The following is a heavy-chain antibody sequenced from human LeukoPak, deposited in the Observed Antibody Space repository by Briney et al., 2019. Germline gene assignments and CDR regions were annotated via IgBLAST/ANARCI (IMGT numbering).Heavy chain of an antibody. CDR3: ARLNKDYYGSGSLDWFDP. D-gene: IGHD3-10*01. CDR1: GGSFSGYY. Sequence: KPSETLSLTRAVYGGSFSGYYWSWIRQPPGKGLEWIGSIYHSGSTYYNPSLKSRVTISVDTSKNQFSLKLSSVTAADTAVYYCARLNKDYYGSGSLDWFDPWGQGTLVTVSS. V-gene: IGHV4-34*01. CDR2: IYHSGST. J-gene: IGHJ5*02.